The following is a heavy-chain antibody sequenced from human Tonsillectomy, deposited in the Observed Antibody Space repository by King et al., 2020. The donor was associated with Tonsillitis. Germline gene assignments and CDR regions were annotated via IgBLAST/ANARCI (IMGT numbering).Heavy chain of an antibody. V-gene: IGHV3-30-3*01. Sequence: VQLVESGGGVVQPGRSLRLSCAASGFTFRSYAMYLVRPAPGKGREWVAVVSYDGTNNNIANSVKGLFTISRDNSKKTVYLQMNSLRAEDTAVYYCARDENDSDTSGFFDYWGQGTLVIVSS. J-gene: IGHJ4*02. CDR3: ARDENDSDTSGFFDY. CDR2: VSYDGTNN. D-gene: IGHD3-10*01. CDR1: GFTFRSYA.